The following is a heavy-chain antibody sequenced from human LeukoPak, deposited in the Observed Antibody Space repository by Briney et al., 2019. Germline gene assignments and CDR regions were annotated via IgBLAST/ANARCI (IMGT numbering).Heavy chain of an antibody. D-gene: IGHD3-10*01. Sequence: PSETLSLTCAVYGGSFSGYYWSWIRQPPGKWLEWIGEINHSGSTNYNPSLKSRVTILVDTSKNQFSLKLSSVTAADTAVYYCARVGFTMVRGGYYFDYWGQGTLVTVSS. CDR1: GGSFSGYY. CDR3: ARVGFTMVRGGYYFDY. V-gene: IGHV4-34*01. J-gene: IGHJ4*02. CDR2: INHSGST.